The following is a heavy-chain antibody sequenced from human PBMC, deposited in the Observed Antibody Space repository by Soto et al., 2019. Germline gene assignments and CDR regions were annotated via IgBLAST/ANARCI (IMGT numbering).Heavy chain of an antibody. CDR1: GFSLSTSGVG. CDR2: IYWNDDK. J-gene: IGHJ4*02. Sequence: SGPMLVNPTQTLTLTCTFSGFSLSTSGVGVGWIRQPPGKALEWLALIYWNDDKRYSPSLKSRLTITKDTSKNQVVLTMTNMDPVDTATYYCAPEFCSGGSCYFGPWGQGTLVTVSS. V-gene: IGHV2-5*01. CDR3: APEFCSGGSCYFGP. D-gene: IGHD2-15*01.